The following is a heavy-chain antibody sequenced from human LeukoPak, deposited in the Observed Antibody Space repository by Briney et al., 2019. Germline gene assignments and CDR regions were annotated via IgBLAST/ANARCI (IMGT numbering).Heavy chain of an antibody. CDR1: GFTFSSYG. CDR2: IWYDGSNK. J-gene: IGHJ4*02. Sequence: GRSLRPSCAASGFTFSSYGMHWVRQAPGKGLERVAVIWYDGSNKYYADSVKGRFTISRDNSKNTLYLQMNSLRAEDTAVYYCARAPFYDTPIDYWGQGTLVTVSS. CDR3: ARAPFYDTPIDY. V-gene: IGHV3-33*01. D-gene: IGHD3-9*01.